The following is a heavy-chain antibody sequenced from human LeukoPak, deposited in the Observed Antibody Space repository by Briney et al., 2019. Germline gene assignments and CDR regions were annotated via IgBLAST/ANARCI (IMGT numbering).Heavy chain of an antibody. CDR3: AKGPNSWTFFDP. Sequence: PGGSLRLSCAASGFTFSSYAMSWVRQAPGKGLEWVSAISGSGGGTYYADSVKGRFTISRDNSKNTLYLQMNSLRAEDTAVYYCAKGPNSWTFFDPWGQGTLVTVSS. V-gene: IGHV3-23*01. CDR2: ISGSGGGT. J-gene: IGHJ5*02. D-gene: IGHD3/OR15-3a*01. CDR1: GFTFSSYA.